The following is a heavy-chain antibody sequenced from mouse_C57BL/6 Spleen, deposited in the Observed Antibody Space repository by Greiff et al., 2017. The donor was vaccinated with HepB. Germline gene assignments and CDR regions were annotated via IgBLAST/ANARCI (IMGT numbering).Heavy chain of an antibody. J-gene: IGHJ4*01. Sequence: VMLVESGPGLVQPSQSLSITCTVSGFSLTSYGVHWVRQSPGKGLEWLGVIWRGGSTDYNAAFMSRLSITKDNSKSQVFFKMNSLQADDTAIYYCAKIYDGYYDAMDYWGQGTSVTVSS. CDR3: AKIYDGYYDAMDY. CDR1: GFSLTSYG. D-gene: IGHD2-3*01. CDR2: IWRGGST. V-gene: IGHV2-5*01.